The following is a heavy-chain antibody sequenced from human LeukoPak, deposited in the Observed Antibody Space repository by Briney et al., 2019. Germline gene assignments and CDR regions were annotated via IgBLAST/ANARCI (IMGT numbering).Heavy chain of an antibody. Sequence: GGSLRLSCAASGFTFSSYAMSWVRQAPGKGLEWVSAISGSGGSTYYADFVKGRFTISRDNSKNTLYLQMNSLRAEDTAVYYCVRKRYSSGWSTKYYFDYWGQGTLVTVSS. CDR3: VRKRYSSGWSTKYYFDY. D-gene: IGHD6-19*01. V-gene: IGHV3-23*01. J-gene: IGHJ4*02. CDR2: ISGSGGST. CDR1: GFTFSSYA.